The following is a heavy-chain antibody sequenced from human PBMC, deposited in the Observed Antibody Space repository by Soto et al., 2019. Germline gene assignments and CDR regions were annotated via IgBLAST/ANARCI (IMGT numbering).Heavy chain of an antibody. Sequence: PSETLSLTCAVYGGSFSCYYWSWIRQPPGKGLEWIGEINHSGSTNYNPSLKSRVTISVDTSKNQFSLKLSSVTAADTAVYYCARVSAARGGDYWGQGTLVTVSS. CDR2: INHSGST. D-gene: IGHD6-6*01. V-gene: IGHV4-34*01. CDR3: ARVSAARGGDY. J-gene: IGHJ4*02. CDR1: GGSFSCYY.